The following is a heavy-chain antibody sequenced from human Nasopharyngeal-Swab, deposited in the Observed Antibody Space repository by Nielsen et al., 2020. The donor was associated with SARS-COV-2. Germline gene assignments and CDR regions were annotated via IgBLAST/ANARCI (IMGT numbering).Heavy chain of an antibody. D-gene: IGHD3-16*02. CDR1: GYTFTSYY. CDR2: INPSGGST. J-gene: IGHJ5*02. CDR3: ARNLGVVTFGGVIVMPGKFDP. V-gene: IGHV1-46*01. Sequence: ASVKVSCKASGYTFTSYYMHWVRQAPGQGLEWMGIINPSGGSTSYAQKFQGRVTMTRDTSTSTVYMELSSLRSEDTAVYYCARNLGVVTFGGVIVMPGKFDPWGQGTLVTVSS.